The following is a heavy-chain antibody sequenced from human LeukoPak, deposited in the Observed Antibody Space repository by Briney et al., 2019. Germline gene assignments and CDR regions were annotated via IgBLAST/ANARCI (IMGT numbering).Heavy chain of an antibody. V-gene: IGHV1-2*06. Sequence: GASVKVSCKASGYTLSGHFIHWVRQAPGQGLEWMGRINPNSGGTNYAQKFQGRVTMTRDTSISTAYMELSRLRSDDTAVYYCARDPTWGSRRRENYWGQGTLVTVSS. CDR3: ARDPTWGSRRRENY. CDR2: INPNSGGT. J-gene: IGHJ4*02. CDR1: GYTLSGHF. D-gene: IGHD3-16*01.